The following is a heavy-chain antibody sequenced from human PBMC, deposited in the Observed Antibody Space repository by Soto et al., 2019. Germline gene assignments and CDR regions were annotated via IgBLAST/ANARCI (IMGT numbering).Heavy chain of an antibody. V-gene: IGHV1-18*01. Sequence: ASVKVSCKASGYTFTSYGISWVREAPGQGLEWMGWISAYNGNTNYAQKLQGRVTMTTDTSTSTAYMELRSLRSDDTAVYYCARRIVGATHDAFDIWGQGTMVTVSS. CDR3: ARRIVGATHDAFDI. CDR2: ISAYNGNT. CDR1: GYTFTSYG. J-gene: IGHJ3*02. D-gene: IGHD1-26*01.